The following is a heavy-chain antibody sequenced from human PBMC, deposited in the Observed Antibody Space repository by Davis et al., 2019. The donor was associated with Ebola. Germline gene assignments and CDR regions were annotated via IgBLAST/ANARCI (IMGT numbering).Heavy chain of an antibody. J-gene: IGHJ4*02. CDR1: GFTFSSYG. Sequence: GESLKISCAASGFTFSSYGMHWVRQAPGKGLEWVAVISYDGSNKYYADSVKGRFTISRDNSKNTLYLQMNSLRAEDTAVYYCAKLTLQETTVSSPGYWGQGTLVTVSS. CDR3: AKLTLQETTVSSPGY. V-gene: IGHV3-30*18. D-gene: IGHD4-17*01. CDR2: ISYDGSNK.